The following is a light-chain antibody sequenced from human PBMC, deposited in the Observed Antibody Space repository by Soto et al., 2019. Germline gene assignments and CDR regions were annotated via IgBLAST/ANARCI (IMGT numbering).Light chain of an antibody. CDR2: AAS. V-gene: IGKV1-39*01. J-gene: IGKJ2*01. CDR1: QSIAGY. Sequence: DIQMTQSPSSLSASVGDRVTITCRASQSIAGYLNWYQQKPGKAPNLMIYAASTLQSGVPSRFSGSGSGTDFTLTISSLKPEDFATYYCQQTYSTPLYTFGQGTKLEIK. CDR3: QQTYSTPLYT.